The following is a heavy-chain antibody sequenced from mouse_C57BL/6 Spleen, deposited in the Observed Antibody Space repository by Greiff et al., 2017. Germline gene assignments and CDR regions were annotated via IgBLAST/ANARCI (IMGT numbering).Heavy chain of an antibody. V-gene: IGHV1-26*01. D-gene: IGHD1-1*01. CDR1: GYTFTDYY. J-gene: IGHJ3*01. Sequence: VQLQQSGPELVKPGASVKISCKASGYTFTDYYMNWVKQSHGKSLEWIGDINPNNGGTSYNQKFKGKATLTVDTSSRTAYMELRSLTSEDSAVYYWAPYDDGSSPGFADGGQGTLVTVSA. CDR2: INPNNGGT. CDR3: APYDDGSSPGFAD.